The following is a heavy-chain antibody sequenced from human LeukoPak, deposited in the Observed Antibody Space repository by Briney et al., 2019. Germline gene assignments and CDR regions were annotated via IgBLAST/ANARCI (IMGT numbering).Heavy chain of an antibody. D-gene: IGHD3-16*01. CDR3: ARDLGGSGNDY. V-gene: IGHV4-59*01. CDR1: GGSISSYY. CDR2: IYYGGST. Sequence: SETLSLTCTVSGGSISSYYWSWIRQPPGKGLEWIGYIYYGGSTNYNPSLKSRVTISVDTSKNQFSLKLSSVTAADTAVYYCARDLGGSGNDYWGQGTLVTVSS. J-gene: IGHJ4*02.